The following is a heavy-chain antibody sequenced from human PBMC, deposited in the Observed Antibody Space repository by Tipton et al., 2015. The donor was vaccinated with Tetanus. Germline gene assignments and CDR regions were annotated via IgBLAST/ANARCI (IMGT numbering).Heavy chain of an antibody. J-gene: IGHJ6*02. Sequence: SLRLSCEASGFTFSTYWMHWVRQAPGKGLVWVSRIDSDGSGTTYADSVKDRFTISRDNAKNTLYLQMNSLRAEDTAVYYCVRVLKGAKCSRSSCYGYGMDVWGQGTTVTVSS. CDR3: VRVLKGAKCSRSSCYGYGMDV. CDR1: GFTFSTYW. V-gene: IGHV3-74*01. CDR2: IDSDGSGT. D-gene: IGHD2-2*01.